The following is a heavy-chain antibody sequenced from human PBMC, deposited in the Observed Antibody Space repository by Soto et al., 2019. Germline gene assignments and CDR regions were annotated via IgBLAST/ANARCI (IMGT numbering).Heavy chain of an antibody. Sequence: QLQLQESGPGLVKPSETLSLTCTVSGGSISSSSYYWGWIRQPPGKGLEWIGSIYYSGSTYYNPSLKSRVTISVDTSKNQFSLKLSSVTAADTAVYYCASPHSNCSSTSCYSWGQGTLVTVSS. D-gene: IGHD2-2*01. CDR3: ASPHSNCSSTSCYS. V-gene: IGHV4-39*01. CDR1: GGSISSSSYY. CDR2: IYYSGST. J-gene: IGHJ4*02.